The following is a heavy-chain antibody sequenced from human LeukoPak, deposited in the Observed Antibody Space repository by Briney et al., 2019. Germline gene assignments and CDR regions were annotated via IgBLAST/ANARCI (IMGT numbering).Heavy chain of an antibody. CDR1: GGSFSDYY. J-gene: IGHJ4*02. Sequence: PSETLSLTCAVYGGSFSDYYWTWIRQPPGKGLEWIGEINHSGTTNYNPSLKSRVTISVDTSKNQFSLKLSSVTAADTAVYYCARVRLGFDLDYWGQGTLVTVSS. CDR3: ARVRLGFDLDY. D-gene: IGHD3-16*01. CDR2: INHSGTT. V-gene: IGHV4-34*01.